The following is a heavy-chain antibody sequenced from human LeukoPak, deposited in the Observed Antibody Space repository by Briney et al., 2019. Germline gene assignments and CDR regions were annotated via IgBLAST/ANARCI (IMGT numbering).Heavy chain of an antibody. J-gene: IGHJ3*02. Sequence: GESLKISCKGSGYTFISFWIGWVRQMPGKGLEWMGIIYPGDSDTRYSPSFQGQVTISADKSISTAYLQWSSLKASDTAMYYCARSRAAQDDAFDIWGQGTMVTVSS. V-gene: IGHV5-51*01. CDR2: IYPGDSDT. CDR1: GYTFISFW. D-gene: IGHD2-15*01. CDR3: ARSRAAQDDAFDI.